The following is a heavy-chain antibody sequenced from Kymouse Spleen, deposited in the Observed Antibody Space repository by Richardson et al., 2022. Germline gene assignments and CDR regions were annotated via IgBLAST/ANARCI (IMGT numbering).Heavy chain of an antibody. CDR1: GGSFSGYY. J-gene: IGHJ4*02. D-gene: IGHD6-6*01. Sequence: QVQLQQWGAGLLKPSETLSLTCAVYGGSFSGYYWSWIRQPPGKGLEWIGEINHSGSTNYNPSLKSRVTISVDTSKNQFSLKLSSVTAADTAVYYCARGCSSSKNFDYWGQGTLVTVSS. V-gene: IGHV4-34*01. CDR3: ARGCSSSKNFDY. CDR2: INHSGST.